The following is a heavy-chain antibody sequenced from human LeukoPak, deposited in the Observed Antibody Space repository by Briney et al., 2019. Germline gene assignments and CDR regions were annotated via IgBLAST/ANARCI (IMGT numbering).Heavy chain of an antibody. CDR2: FDPEDGET. J-gene: IGHJ4*02. D-gene: IGHD3-9*01. V-gene: IGHV1-24*01. CDR1: GYTLTELS. CDR3: ARQYYDVLTGFYIHFDY. Sequence: ASVKVSCKVSGYTLTELSMHWVRQAPGKGLEWMGGFDPEDGETIYAQKFQGRVTMTEDTSTDTAYMELSSLKASDTAIYYCARQYYDVLTGFYIHFDYWGQGTLVTVSS.